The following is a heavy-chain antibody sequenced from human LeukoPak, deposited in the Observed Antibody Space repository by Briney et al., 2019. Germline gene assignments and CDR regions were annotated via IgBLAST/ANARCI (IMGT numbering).Heavy chain of an antibody. V-gene: IGHV3-21*04. Sequence: GGSLRLSCAASEFAFSTYSLNWVRQAPGKGLEWVSSISSRSSYIYYADSVKGRFTISRDNAKNSLYLQMNSLRAEDTAVYYCARGPEDYGLDYWGQGTLVTVSS. CDR2: ISSRSSYI. CDR3: ARGPEDYGLDY. D-gene: IGHD4-17*01. CDR1: EFAFSTYS. J-gene: IGHJ4*02.